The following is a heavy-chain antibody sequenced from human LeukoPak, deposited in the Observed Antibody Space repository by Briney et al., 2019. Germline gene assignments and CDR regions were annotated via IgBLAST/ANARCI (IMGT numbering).Heavy chain of an antibody. V-gene: IGHV3-53*01. J-gene: IGHJ3*02. CDR3: ARDHQTLVAAPPSNDAFDI. D-gene: IGHD6-13*01. CDR2: IYSGGST. Sequence: QTGGSLRLSCAASGFIVSSNYMSWVRQAPGKGLEWVSVIYSGGSTYYADSVKGRFTISRDNSKNTLYLQMNSLRAEDTAVYYCARDHQTLVAAPPSNDAFDIWGQGTMVTVSS. CDR1: GFIVSSNY.